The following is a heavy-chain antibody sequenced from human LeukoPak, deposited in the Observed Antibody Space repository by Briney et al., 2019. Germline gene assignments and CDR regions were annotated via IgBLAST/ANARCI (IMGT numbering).Heavy chain of an antibody. CDR3: ATDRYHSSGWYRFGY. V-gene: IGHV1-24*01. D-gene: IGHD6-19*01. Sequence: ASVKVSCKVSGYTLTELFMHWVRQAPGKGLEWMGGFDPEDGETIYAQKFQGRVTMTEDTSTDTAYMELSSLRSEDTAVYYCATDRYHSSGWYRFGYWGQGTLVTVSS. CDR2: FDPEDGET. CDR1: GYTLTELF. J-gene: IGHJ4*02.